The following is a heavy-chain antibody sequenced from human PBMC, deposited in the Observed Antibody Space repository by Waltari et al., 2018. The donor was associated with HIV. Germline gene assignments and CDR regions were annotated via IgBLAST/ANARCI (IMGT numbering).Heavy chain of an antibody. V-gene: IGHV1-69*01. CDR3: ARIFGTDPRDFFFNS. J-gene: IGHJ4*02. CDR1: GGTFSNYA. CDR2: IVPSFKTA. D-gene: IGHD3-10*01. Sequence: QVQLVQSGAEVKKPGSSVKVSCKASGGTFSNYAVNWVRQAPGPGLEWMGGIVPSFKTANYGQKFKGRVTITADESTSTVYMDLSSLTSEDTAIYYCARIFGTDPRDFFFNSWGQGTLVTVSS.